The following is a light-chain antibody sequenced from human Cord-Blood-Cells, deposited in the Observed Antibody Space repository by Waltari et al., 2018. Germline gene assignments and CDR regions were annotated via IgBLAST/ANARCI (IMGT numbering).Light chain of an antibody. CDR1: QSVLYSSNKNTY. CDR3: QQYYSTPYT. J-gene: IGKJ2*01. CDR2: WAS. V-gene: IGKV4-1*01. Sequence: DIVMNQSQDSLAVSLGERATINCKSSQSVLYSSNKNTYLDWYQQKPGQPPKLLIYWASTREYGVPDRFSGSGSGTDFTLTISSLQAEDVAVYYCQQYYSTPYTFGQGTKLEIK.